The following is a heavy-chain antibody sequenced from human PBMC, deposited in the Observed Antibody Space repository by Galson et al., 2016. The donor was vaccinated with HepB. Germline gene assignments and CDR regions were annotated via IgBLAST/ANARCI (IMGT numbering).Heavy chain of an antibody. D-gene: IGHD2-21*01. CDR1: GYSFVGFG. Sequence: SVKVSCKASGYSFVGFGLTWVRQAPGQGLEWMGWIRPYNGVTDYAQKFQGRLTMTTDTSTNTAYMELSSLRSDDTAVYYFARRHLLFGYNQDGFDSWGQGTLVTVSS. CDR2: IRPYNGVT. V-gene: IGHV1-18*01. CDR3: ARRHLLFGYNQDGFDS. J-gene: IGHJ4*02.